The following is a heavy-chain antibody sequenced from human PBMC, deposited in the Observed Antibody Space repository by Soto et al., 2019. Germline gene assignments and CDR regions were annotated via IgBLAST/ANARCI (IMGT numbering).Heavy chain of an antibody. D-gene: IGHD5-12*01. Sequence: PSETRSLTCTLSGGSISSGGYYWSWIRQHPGKGLEWIGYIYYSGSTYYNPSLKSRGTISVDTSKNQFSLKLSSVTAADTAVYYCARSGRGHYYYYGMDVWGQGTTVTV. J-gene: IGHJ6*02. CDR3: ARSGRGHYYYYGMDV. V-gene: IGHV4-31*03. CDR2: IYYSGST. CDR1: GGSISSGGYY.